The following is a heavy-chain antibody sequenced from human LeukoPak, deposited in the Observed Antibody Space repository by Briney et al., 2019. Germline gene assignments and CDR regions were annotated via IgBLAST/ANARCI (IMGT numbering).Heavy chain of an antibody. Sequence: SETLSLTCTVSGGSISSSSYYWGWIRQPPGKGLEWIGSIYYSGSTYYNPSLKSRVTISVDTSKNQFSLKLSSVTAADTAVYYCARHNFRSYYLDYWGQGTLVTVSS. J-gene: IGHJ4*02. CDR1: GGSISSSSYY. D-gene: IGHD1-20*01. V-gene: IGHV4-39*01. CDR3: ARHNFRSYYLDY. CDR2: IYYSGST.